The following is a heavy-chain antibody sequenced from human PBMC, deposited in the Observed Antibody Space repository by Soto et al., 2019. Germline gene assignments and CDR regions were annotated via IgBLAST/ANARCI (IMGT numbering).Heavy chain of an antibody. CDR2: IYKSTTT. V-gene: IGHV4-30-4*01. CDR1: GYSISTVDYF. CDR3: ARGRYCLTGRCFPNWFDS. Sequence: PXETLSLTCSVAGYSISTVDYFWAWIRQPRGQALEYIGYIYKSTTTYYNPSFESRVAISLDTSKSQFSLTVTSVTAADTAVYFCARGRYCLTGRCFPNWFDSWGQGTLVTVSS. J-gene: IGHJ5*01. D-gene: IGHD2-15*01.